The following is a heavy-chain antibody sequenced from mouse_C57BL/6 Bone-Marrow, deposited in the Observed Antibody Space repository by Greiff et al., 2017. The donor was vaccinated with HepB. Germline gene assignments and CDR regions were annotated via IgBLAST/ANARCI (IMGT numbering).Heavy chain of an antibody. Sequence: VQLQQSGTVLARPGASVKMSCKTSGYTFTSYWMHWVKQRPGQGLEWIGAIYPGNSDTSYNQKFKGKAKLTAGTSASTAYMELSSLTNEDSAVYYCTISSSYPFDYWGQGTTLTVSS. D-gene: IGHD1-1*01. J-gene: IGHJ2*01. CDR3: TISSSYPFDY. V-gene: IGHV1-5*01. CDR1: GYTFTSYW. CDR2: IYPGNSDT.